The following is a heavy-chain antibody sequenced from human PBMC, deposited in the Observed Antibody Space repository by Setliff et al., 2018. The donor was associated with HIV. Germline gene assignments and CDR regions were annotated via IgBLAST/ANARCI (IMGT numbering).Heavy chain of an antibody. Sequence: PGGSLRLSCTASGFTFGDYAMSWVRQAPGKGLEWVSYISMSSHTSVIYSDSVKGRFTISRDNARNSFYLQMNSLRVGDTAVYFCARDKWASGFDFWGHGTLVTVSS. V-gene: IGHV3-48*01. CDR1: GFTFGDYA. J-gene: IGHJ4*01. D-gene: IGHD1-26*01. CDR3: ARDKWASGFDF. CDR2: ISMSSHTSV.